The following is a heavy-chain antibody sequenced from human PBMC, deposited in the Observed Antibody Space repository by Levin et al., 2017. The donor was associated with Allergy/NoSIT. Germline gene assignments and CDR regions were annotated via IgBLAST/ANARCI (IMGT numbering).Heavy chain of an antibody. D-gene: IGHD3-22*01. J-gene: IGHJ4*02. CDR2: ISYDGSNK. CDR1: GFTFSSYA. V-gene: IGHV3-30-3*01. CDR3: ARAWDHYYDSSGFDY. Sequence: GGSLRLSCAASGFTFSSYAMHWVRQAPGKGLEWVAVISYDGSNKYYADSVKGRFTISRDNSKNTLYLQMNSLRAEDTAVYYCARAWDHYYDSSGFDYWGQGTLVTVSS.